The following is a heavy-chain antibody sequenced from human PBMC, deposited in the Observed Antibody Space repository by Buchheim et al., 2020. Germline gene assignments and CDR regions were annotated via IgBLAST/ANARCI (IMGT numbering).Heavy chain of an antibody. D-gene: IGHD6-13*01. V-gene: IGHV1-8*01. J-gene: IGHJ6*02. CDR3: ARGHTSSSWYNGYYYGMDV. CDR1: GYTFTSYD. Sequence: QVQLVQSGAEVKKPGASVKVSCKASGYTFTSYDINWVRQATGQGLEWMGLMNPNSGNTGYAQKFQGRVTMTRNTSISTAYMELSSLRSEDTGVYYCARGHTSSSWYNGYYYGMDVWGQGTT. CDR2: MNPNSGNT.